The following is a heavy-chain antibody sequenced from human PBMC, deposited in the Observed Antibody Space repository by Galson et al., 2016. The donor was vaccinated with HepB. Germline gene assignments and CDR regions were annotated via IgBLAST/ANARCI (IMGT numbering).Heavy chain of an antibody. Sequence: QSGAEVKKPGESLKISCKDSGYNFTSYWIGWVRQMPGKGLEWMGIIYPGDSDTRYSPSFQGQVTFSADKSISTAYLQWSSLKASDTAMYYCARPPSWSEGTDFFDYWGQGTLVTVSS. J-gene: IGHJ4*02. CDR1: GYNFTSYW. CDR3: ARPPSWSEGTDFFDY. CDR2: IYPGDSDT. D-gene: IGHD6-13*01. V-gene: IGHV5-51*01.